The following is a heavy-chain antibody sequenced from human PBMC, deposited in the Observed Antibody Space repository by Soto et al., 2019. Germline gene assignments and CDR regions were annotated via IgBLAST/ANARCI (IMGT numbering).Heavy chain of an antibody. J-gene: IGHJ4*02. CDR3: TLVGAWGSPY. V-gene: IGHV3-15*01. CDR1: GGTSFNVC. Sequence: GGSQRLCYAASGGTSFNVCMSWVIQAPGKGLEWVGRIKSKTDGGTTDYAAPVKGRFTISRDDSKNTLYLQMNSLKTEVTAVYYCTLVGAWGSPYWGQGTLVTVSS. D-gene: IGHD1-26*01. CDR2: IKSKTDGGTT.